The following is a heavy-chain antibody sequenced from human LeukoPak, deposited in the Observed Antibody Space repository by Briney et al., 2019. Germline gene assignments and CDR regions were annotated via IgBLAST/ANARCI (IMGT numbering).Heavy chain of an antibody. V-gene: IGHV3-30*03. D-gene: IGHD3-3*01. CDR1: GFTFSSYG. J-gene: IGHJ6*02. CDR3: ARGGTYYDFWSGYSYYYGMDV. Sequence: GGSLRLSCAASGFTFSSYGMHWVRQAPGKGLEWVAVISYDGSNKYYADSVKGRFTISRDNSKNTLYLQMNSLRAEDTAVYYCARGGTYYDFWSGYSYYYGMDVWGQGATVTVSS. CDR2: ISYDGSNK.